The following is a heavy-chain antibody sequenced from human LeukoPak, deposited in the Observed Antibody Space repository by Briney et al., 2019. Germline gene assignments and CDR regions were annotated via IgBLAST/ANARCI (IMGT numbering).Heavy chain of an antibody. CDR2: IIPIFGTA. V-gene: IGHV1-69*05. J-gene: IGHJ4*02. D-gene: IGHD3-22*01. CDR3: ARDRFPYYYDSSGYYYFDY. CDR1: GGTFSSYA. Sequence: SVKVSCNASGGTFSSYAISWVRQAPGQGLEWMGRIIPIFGTANYAQKFQGRVTITTDESTSTAYMELSSLRSEDTAVYYCARDRFPYYYDSSGYYYFDYWGQGTLVTVSS.